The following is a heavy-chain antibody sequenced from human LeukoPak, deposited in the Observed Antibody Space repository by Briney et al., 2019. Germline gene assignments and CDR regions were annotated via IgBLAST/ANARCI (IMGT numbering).Heavy chain of an antibody. CDR1: GFTFAGYW. J-gene: IGHJ4*02. CDR2: IKQDASEE. Sequence: TGGSLRLSCAASGFTFAGYWISWVRQAPGKGLEWVANIKQDASEEYYVDSVKGRFTISRDNAKNSLYLQMNSLRAEDTAVYYCVRARGRASVDYWGQGTLVTVSS. D-gene: IGHD1-26*01. CDR3: VRARGRASVDY. V-gene: IGHV3-7*01.